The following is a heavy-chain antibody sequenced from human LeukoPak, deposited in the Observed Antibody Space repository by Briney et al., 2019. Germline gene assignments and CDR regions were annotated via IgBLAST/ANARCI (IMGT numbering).Heavy chain of an antibody. Sequence: SETLSLTCTVSGGSISSYYWSWIRQPPGKGLEWIGYIHYSGSTNYNPSLKSRVTISVDTSKNQFSLKLSSVTAADTAVYYCARASYYDILTGYYMGAFDIWGQGTMVTVSS. CDR1: GGSISSYY. CDR3: ARASYYDILTGYYMGAFDI. V-gene: IGHV4-59*01. CDR2: IHYSGST. D-gene: IGHD3-9*01. J-gene: IGHJ3*02.